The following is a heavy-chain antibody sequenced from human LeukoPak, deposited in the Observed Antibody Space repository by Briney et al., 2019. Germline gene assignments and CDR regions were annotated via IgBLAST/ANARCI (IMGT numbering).Heavy chain of an antibody. Sequence: ASVKVSCKASGYTFTSYDINWVRQAAGQGLEWMGWMNPYSGNTGYAQNFQGRITITWNTSISTAYMELSSLRSEDTAVYYCARTQQLVLRSPLDPWGQGTLVTVSS. V-gene: IGHV1-8*03. CDR1: GYTFTSYD. J-gene: IGHJ5*02. CDR3: ARTQQLVLRSPLDP. CDR2: MNPYSGNT. D-gene: IGHD6-13*01.